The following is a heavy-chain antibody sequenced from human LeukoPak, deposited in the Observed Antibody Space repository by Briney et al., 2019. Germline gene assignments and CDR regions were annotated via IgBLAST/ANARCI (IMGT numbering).Heavy chain of an antibody. V-gene: IGHV1-2*02. CDR1: GYTFSDYY. CDR2: INPKSGVT. CDR3: ARPLGSLKEYWWFDP. J-gene: IGHJ5*02. D-gene: IGHD2/OR15-2a*01. Sequence: ASVKVSCTASGYTFSDYYIHWLRQAPGQGLEWMGWINPKSGVTNFAQYFQGRVTMTRDTSSTTVYMELTRLRSDDTAVYYCARPLGSLKEYWWFDPWGQGTLVTVSS.